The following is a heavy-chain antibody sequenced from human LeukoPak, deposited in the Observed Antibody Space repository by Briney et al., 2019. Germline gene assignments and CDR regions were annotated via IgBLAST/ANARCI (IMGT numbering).Heavy chain of an antibody. CDR2: ISHSGVT. CDR1: DGSLSGNF. D-gene: IGHD3-16*01. V-gene: IGHV4-34*01. J-gene: IGHJ4*02. CDR3: ARGHDYIWGMSGY. Sequence: SETLSLTCAVHDGSLSGNFWWCWIRQSPEKRLEWIGEISHSGVTNYNPSFKSRVTMSIDTSKNQVSLKLTSVTAADTAVYYCARGHDYIWGMSGYWGQGTLVTVSS.